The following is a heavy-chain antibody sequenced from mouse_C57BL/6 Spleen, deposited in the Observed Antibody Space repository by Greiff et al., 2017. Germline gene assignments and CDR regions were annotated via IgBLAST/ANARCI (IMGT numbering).Heavy chain of an antibody. J-gene: IGHJ4*01. V-gene: IGHV5-6*01. CDR1: GFTFSSYG. CDR2: ISSGGSYT. Sequence: EVQLVESGGDLVKPGGSLKLSCAASGFTFSSYGMSWVRQTPDKRLEWVATISSGGSYTYYPDSVKGRFTISRDNAKNTLYLQMSSLKSEDTAMYYCARAPCRDYDGDYYAMDYWGQGTSVTVSS. CDR3: ARAPCRDYDGDYYAMDY. D-gene: IGHD2-4*01.